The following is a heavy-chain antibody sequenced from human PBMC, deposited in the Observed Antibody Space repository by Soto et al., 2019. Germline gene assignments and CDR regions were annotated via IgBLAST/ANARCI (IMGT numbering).Heavy chain of an antibody. Sequence: QVQLVQSGAEVKKPGASVKVSCKASGYTFTSYYMHWVRQAPGQGLEWMGIINPSGGSTSYAQKFQGTFTMTRDTSTSTVYMELSSLRSEDTAVYYCARDDYSGSHGDYWGQGTLVTVSS. CDR1: GYTFTSYY. CDR2: INPSGGST. J-gene: IGHJ4*02. V-gene: IGHV1-46*03. CDR3: ARDDYSGSHGDY. D-gene: IGHD1-26*01.